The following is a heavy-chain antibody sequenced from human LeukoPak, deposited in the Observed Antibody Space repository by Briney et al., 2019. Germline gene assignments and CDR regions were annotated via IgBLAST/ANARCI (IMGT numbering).Heavy chain of an antibody. Sequence: GGSLRLSCAASGFTFSSYGMHWVRQAPGKGLEWVAVISYDGSNKYYADSVKGRFTISRDNSKNTLYLQMNSLRAEDTAVYYCAKVASLPNSGWYKSPDYWGQGTLVTVSS. CDR3: AKVASLPNSGWYKSPDY. CDR1: GFTFSSYG. V-gene: IGHV3-30*18. D-gene: IGHD6-19*01. J-gene: IGHJ4*02. CDR2: ISYDGSNK.